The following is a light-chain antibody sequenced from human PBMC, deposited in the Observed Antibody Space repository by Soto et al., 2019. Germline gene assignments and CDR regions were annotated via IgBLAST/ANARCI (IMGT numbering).Light chain of an antibody. Sequence: EIVLTQSPGTLSLSLGERATLSCRASQSVTTSYLAWYQRKPGQAPRLLIYGASSRATGIPNRFSGSGSGTDFTITISRLEPEDCAVYYCQHYGSSPRFGQGTKVEIK. CDR2: GAS. CDR3: QHYGSSPR. V-gene: IGKV3-20*01. CDR1: QSVTTSY. J-gene: IGKJ1*01.